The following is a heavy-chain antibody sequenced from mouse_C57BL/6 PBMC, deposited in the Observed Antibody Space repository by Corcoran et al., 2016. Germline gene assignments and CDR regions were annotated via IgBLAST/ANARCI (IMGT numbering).Heavy chain of an antibody. CDR1: GYTFTSYG. V-gene: IGHV1-81*01. Sequence: QVQLQQSGAELARPGASVKLSCKASGYTFTSYGISWVKQRTGQGLEWIGEIYPRSGNTYYNEKFKGKATLTADKSSSTAYMELRSLTSEDSAVHFCARAIYYGNYRGYFDVWGTGTTVTVSS. J-gene: IGHJ1*03. D-gene: IGHD2-1*01. CDR3: ARAIYYGNYRGYFDV. CDR2: IYPRSGNT.